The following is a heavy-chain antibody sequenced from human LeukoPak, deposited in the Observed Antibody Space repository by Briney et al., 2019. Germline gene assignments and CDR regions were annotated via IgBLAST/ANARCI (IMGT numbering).Heavy chain of an antibody. V-gene: IGHV1-18*01. J-gene: IGHJ4*02. CDR1: GYPFTSYG. Sequence: ASVKVSCKAAGYPFTSYGISWVRQALGQGLEWMGWISAYNGNTNYAQKLQGRVTMTTDTSTSTAYMELRSLRSDDTAVYYCASGPGIAVAGESFDYWGQGTLVTVSS. CDR2: ISAYNGNT. CDR3: ASGPGIAVAGESFDY. D-gene: IGHD6-19*01.